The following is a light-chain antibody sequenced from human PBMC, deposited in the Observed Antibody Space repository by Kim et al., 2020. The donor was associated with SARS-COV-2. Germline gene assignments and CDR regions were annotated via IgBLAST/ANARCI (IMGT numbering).Light chain of an antibody. J-gene: IGLJ2*01. V-gene: IGLV1-44*01. CDR3: AAWDDSLNVV. Sequence: QSVLTQPPSAPGTPGQRVTISCSGSSSNIGSNTVNWYQQLPGTAPKLLIYSNNQRPSGVPDRFSGSKSGTSASLAISGLQSEDEADYYCAAWDDSLNVVFGGGTQLTVL. CDR2: SNN. CDR1: SSNIGSNT.